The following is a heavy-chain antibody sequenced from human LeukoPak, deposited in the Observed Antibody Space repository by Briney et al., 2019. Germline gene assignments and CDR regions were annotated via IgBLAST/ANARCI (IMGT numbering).Heavy chain of an antibody. CDR2: INPNSGDT. D-gene: IGHD2-2*01. CDR3: ARANPPYCSSTTCLFDY. V-gene: IGHV1-2*02. CDR1: GYTFTRYY. Sequence: GASVKVSCKASGYTFTRYYMHWVRQAPGQGFEWMGWINPNSGDTNYAQKFQGRVTMTRDTSISTAHMELSRLRSDDTAVYYCARANPPYCSSTTCLFDYWGQGTLVTVSS. J-gene: IGHJ4*02.